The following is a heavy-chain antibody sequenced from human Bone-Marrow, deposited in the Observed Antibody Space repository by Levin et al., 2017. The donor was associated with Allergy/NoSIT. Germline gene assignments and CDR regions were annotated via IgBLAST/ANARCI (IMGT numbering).Heavy chain of an antibody. D-gene: IGHD2-21*02. CDR2: IKSKTDGETT. J-gene: IGHJ6*02. CDR3: VTALRFGIDV. Sequence: GESLKISCAASGFTFSSAWMNWVRQAPGKGLEWVGRIKSKTDGETTDYAAPVNGRFTISRDDSKNTVYLQMNSLKTEDSGVYFCVTALRFGIDVWGQGTTVTVSS. CDR1: GFTFSSAW. V-gene: IGHV3-15*01.